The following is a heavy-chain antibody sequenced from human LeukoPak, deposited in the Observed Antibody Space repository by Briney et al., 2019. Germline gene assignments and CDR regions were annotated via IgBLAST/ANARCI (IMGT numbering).Heavy chain of an antibody. CDR2: IWFDGSKK. CDR1: GFTFSSYD. D-gene: IGHD6-13*01. J-gene: IGHJ4*02. V-gene: IGHV3-33*01. Sequence: GGSLRLSCAASGFTFSSYDMHWVRQAPGKGLEWVAIIWFDGSKKYYADSVKGRFTISRDNAKNTLYLQMNSLRAEDTAVYYCARTADDGSSWYTDFDYWGQGTLVTVSS. CDR3: ARTADDGSSWYTDFDY.